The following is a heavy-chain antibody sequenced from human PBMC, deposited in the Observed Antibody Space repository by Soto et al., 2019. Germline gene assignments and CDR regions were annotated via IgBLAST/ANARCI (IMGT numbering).Heavy chain of an antibody. V-gene: IGHV4-30-4*01. CDR1: GGSISSGDYY. Sequence: QVQLQESGPGLVKPSQTLSLTCTVSGGSISSGDYYWSWMRQPPGKGLEWIGYIYYSRSTDYNPSLKSRVTVSVDTSKTQFSLKLSSVTAADTGVYYCARHGYCSSTSCYAGGGWFDPWGQGTLVTVSS. CDR3: ARHGYCSSTSCYAGGGWFDP. J-gene: IGHJ5*02. CDR2: IYYSRST. D-gene: IGHD2-2*03.